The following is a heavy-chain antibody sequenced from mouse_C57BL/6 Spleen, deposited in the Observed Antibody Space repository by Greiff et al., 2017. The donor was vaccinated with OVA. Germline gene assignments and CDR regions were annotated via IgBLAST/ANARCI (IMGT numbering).Heavy chain of an antibody. Sequence: QVQLQQPGAELVRPGTSVKLSCKASGYTFTSYWMPWVKQRPGQGLEWIGVIDPSDSYTNYNQKFKGKATLTVDTSSSTAYMQLSSLTSEDSAVYYCARSKSIPDYWGQGTTLTVSS. V-gene: IGHV1-59*01. J-gene: IGHJ2*01. CDR1: GYTFTSYW. CDR3: ARSKSIPDY. CDR2: IDPSDSYT. D-gene: IGHD1-3*01.